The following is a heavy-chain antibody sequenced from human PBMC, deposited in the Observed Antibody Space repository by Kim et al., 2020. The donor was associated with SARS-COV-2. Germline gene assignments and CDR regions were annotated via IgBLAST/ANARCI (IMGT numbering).Heavy chain of an antibody. J-gene: IGHJ5*02. CDR1: GGSISTYY. Sequence: SETLSLTCTVSGGSISTYYWSWIRQPPGEGLEWIGHISNSGNTNYNPSLKSRVTMSIDTSRNQFSLKLSSVTAADTAMYFCSRGNAFDPWGQGILVTVSS. CDR3: SRGNAFDP. CDR2: ISNSGNT. V-gene: IGHV4-4*07.